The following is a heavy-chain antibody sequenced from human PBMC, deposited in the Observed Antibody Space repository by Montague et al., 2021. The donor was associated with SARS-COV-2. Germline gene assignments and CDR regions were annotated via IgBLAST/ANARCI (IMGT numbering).Heavy chain of an antibody. J-gene: IGHJ2*01. CDR3: VRDPSSGSLRFTFDL. Sequence: SLRLSCAASGFTVTTYDMHWVRQAPGRGLEWVSYITDSGTTMYYTDSVRGRFTVSRDNARNSLFLQMNSLRVDDTAVYCCVRDPSSGSLRFTFDLWGRGTLVTVSS. CDR2: ITDSGTTM. CDR1: GFTVTTYD. V-gene: IGHV3-48*03. D-gene: IGHD1-26*01.